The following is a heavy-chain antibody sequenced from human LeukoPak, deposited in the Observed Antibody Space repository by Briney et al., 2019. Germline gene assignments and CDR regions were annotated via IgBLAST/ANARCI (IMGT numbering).Heavy chain of an antibody. Sequence: GALRLSCAASGFTFSTYAMHWVRQAPGKGLEWVAVISYDGSKEYYADSVKGRFTISRDNSKNTLNLQMNSLRAEDTAVYYCARGQPDAFDIWGQGTMVTVSS. V-gene: IGHV3-30*04. CDR3: ARGQPDAFDI. J-gene: IGHJ3*02. CDR1: GFTFSTYA. D-gene: IGHD1-14*01. CDR2: ISYDGSKE.